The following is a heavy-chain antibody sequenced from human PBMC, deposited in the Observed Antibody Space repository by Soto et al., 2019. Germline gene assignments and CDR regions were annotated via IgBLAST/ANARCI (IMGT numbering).Heavy chain of an antibody. D-gene: IGHD2-2*02. CDR1: GGTINNFG. Sequence: QVQLVQSGAEVKKPGSSVKVSCTASGGTINNFGISWVRQAPGQGLEWMGGTIPKFGITNYAQKFQGRVYMTADESTSTVYMDLTSLRSEDTALYYCARDPVQPGYCSGTNCYIFEVWGQGTMVTVSS. V-gene: IGHV1-69*01. J-gene: IGHJ3*01. CDR3: ARDPVQPGYCSGTNCYIFEV. CDR2: TIPKFGIT.